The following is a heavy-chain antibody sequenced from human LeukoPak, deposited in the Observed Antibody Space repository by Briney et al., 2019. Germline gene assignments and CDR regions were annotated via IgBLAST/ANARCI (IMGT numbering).Heavy chain of an antibody. V-gene: IGHV4-59*01. Sequence: SETLSLTCTVSGGSISSYYWSWIRQPPGKGLEWIGYIYYSGSTNYNPSLKSRVTISVDTSKNQFSLKLSSVTAADTAVYYCARDKWSGEAFDIWGQGTMVTASS. D-gene: IGHD3-3*01. CDR3: ARDKWSGEAFDI. J-gene: IGHJ3*02. CDR2: IYYSGST. CDR1: GGSISSYY.